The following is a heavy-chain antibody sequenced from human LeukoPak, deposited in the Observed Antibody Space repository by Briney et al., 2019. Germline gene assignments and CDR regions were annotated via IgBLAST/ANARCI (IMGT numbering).Heavy chain of an antibody. D-gene: IGHD4-23*01. CDR1: GFTFSSHA. CDR2: ISGSGGGT. Sequence: EGSLRLSCAASGFTFSSHAMHWVRQAPGKGLEWVSDISGSGGGTNYADSVKGRFTISRDNSKNTLYLQMNSLRAGDTAVYFCAKGRDYGGNSVSDFWGQGTLVTVSS. V-gene: IGHV3-23*01. CDR3: AKGRDYGGNSVSDF. J-gene: IGHJ4*02.